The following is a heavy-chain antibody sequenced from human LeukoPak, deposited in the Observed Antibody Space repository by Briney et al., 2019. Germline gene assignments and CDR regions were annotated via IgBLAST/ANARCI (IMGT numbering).Heavy chain of an antibody. CDR2: ISSSGSTI. J-gene: IGHJ3*02. D-gene: IGHD2-15*01. CDR1: GFTFSDYY. CDR3: AREPPQYCSGGSCYPSSYAFDI. V-gene: IGHV3-11*01. Sequence: GGSLRLSCAASGFTFSDYYMSWTRQAPGKGLEWVSYISSSGSTIYYADSVKGRFTISRDNAKNSLYLQMNSLRAEDTAVYYCAREPPQYCSGGSCYPSSYAFDIWGQGTMVTVSS.